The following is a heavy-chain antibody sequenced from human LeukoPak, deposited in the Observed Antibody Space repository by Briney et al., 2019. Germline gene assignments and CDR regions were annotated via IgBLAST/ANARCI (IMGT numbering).Heavy chain of an antibody. CDR3: ARGPITNIRFLEWLHDY. Sequence: ASVKVSCKASGYTFTGYYMHWVRQAPGQGREWMGWINPNSGGTNYAQKFQGWVTMTRDTSISTAYMELSRLRSDDTAVYYWARGPITNIRFLEWLHDYWGQGTLVTVSS. J-gene: IGHJ4*02. D-gene: IGHD3-3*01. V-gene: IGHV1-2*04. CDR2: INPNSGGT. CDR1: GYTFTGYY.